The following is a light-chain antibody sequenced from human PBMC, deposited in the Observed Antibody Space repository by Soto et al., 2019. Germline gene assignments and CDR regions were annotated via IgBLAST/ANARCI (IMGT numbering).Light chain of an antibody. V-gene: IGLV2-18*02. CDR2: DVS. J-gene: IGLJ1*01. Sequence: QSALTQPPSVSGSPGQSVTISCTGSSSDVGSHNCVSWYQQPPGTAPKLMIYDVSNRPSGVPDRFSGSKSGNTASLTISGLQAEDEADYYCSSYTSSSTYVFGTGTKLTVL. CDR1: SSDVGSHNC. CDR3: SSYTSSSTYV.